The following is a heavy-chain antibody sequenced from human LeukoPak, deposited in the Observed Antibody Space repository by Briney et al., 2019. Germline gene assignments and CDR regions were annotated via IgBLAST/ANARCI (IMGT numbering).Heavy chain of an antibody. CDR3: AKGGIDSSGPWWYFDL. J-gene: IGHJ2*01. CDR2: ISYDGSNK. CDR1: GFTFSSYG. V-gene: IGHV3-30*18. D-gene: IGHD6-19*01. Sequence: GGSLRLSCAASGFTFSSYGMHWARQAPGKGLEWVAVISYDGSNKYYADSVKGRFTISRDNSKNTLYLQMNSLRAEDTAVYYCAKGGIDSSGPWWYFDLWGRGTLVTVSS.